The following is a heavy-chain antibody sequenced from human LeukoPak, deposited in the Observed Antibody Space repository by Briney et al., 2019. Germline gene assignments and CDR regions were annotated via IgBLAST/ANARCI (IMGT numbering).Heavy chain of an antibody. D-gene: IGHD3-10*02. CDR2: ISYDGSNK. Sequence: GGSLRLSCAASGFTFSNYAMHWVRQAPGKGLEWVAVISYDGSNKYYADSVKGRFTISRDNAKNSLYLQMNSLRAEDTAVYYCAREQRMLDYYYYMDVWGKGTTVTVSS. CDR1: GFTFSNYA. J-gene: IGHJ6*03. V-gene: IGHV3-30*04. CDR3: AREQRMLDYYYYMDV.